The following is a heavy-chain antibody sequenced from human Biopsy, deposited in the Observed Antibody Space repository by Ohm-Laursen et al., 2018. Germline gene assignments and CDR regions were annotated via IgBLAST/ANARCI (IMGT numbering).Heavy chain of an antibody. CDR3: GRSYGIMAAPVHL. CDR1: GFTFSDYQ. V-gene: IGHV3-11*01. D-gene: IGHD3-16*01. J-gene: IGHJ4*01. Sequence: SLRLSCAVSGFTFSDYQMSWIRQTPGKGLEWVSHISSGGSTIFHADSVKGRFTISRDDAKGSLYLQMTNLRAEDTAVYYCGRSYGIMAAPVHLWGQGTLVTVSS. CDR2: ISSGGSTI.